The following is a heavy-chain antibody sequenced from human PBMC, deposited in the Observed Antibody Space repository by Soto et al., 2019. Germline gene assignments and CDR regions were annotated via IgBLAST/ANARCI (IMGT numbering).Heavy chain of an antibody. Sequence: SERQSHTCTVDSGSASRYYWSRIRPPPGKGLEWIGYIYYSGSTKYKPSLKSRVTISVDTSKNQFSLKVSSATAADTAVYYCARHSNRNYGLYYFDYWGLGALVTVS. CDR3: ARHSNRNYGLYYFDY. V-gene: IGHV4-59*08. CDR1: SGSASRYY. J-gene: IGHJ4*02. D-gene: IGHD4-4*01. CDR2: IYYSGST.